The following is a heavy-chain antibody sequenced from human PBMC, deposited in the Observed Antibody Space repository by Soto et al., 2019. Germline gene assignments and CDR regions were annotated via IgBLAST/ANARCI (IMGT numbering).Heavy chain of an antibody. Sequence: QVQLVESGGGVVQPGRSLRLSCAASGFTFSSYAMHWVRQAPGKGLEWVAVISYDGSNKYYADSVKGRFTISRDNSKNTLYLQMNSLRAEDTAVYYCARPTTVTTGGLDYWGQGTLVTVSS. D-gene: IGHD4-17*01. J-gene: IGHJ4*02. CDR3: ARPTTVTTGGLDY. CDR1: GFTFSSYA. V-gene: IGHV3-30-3*01. CDR2: ISYDGSNK.